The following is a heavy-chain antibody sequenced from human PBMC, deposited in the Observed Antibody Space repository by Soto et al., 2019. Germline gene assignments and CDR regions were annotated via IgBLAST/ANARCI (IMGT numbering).Heavy chain of an antibody. J-gene: IGHJ4*02. CDR3: ARAYSGSYFEY. CDR1: GGSVNSGIYY. Sequence: SETLSLTCTVSGGSVNSGIYYWSWIRQPPGKGLEWIGYIYYSGSTNYNPSLKSRVTISVDTSKNQFSLKLSSVTAADTAVYYCARAYSGSYFEYWGQGTLVTVSS. CDR2: IYYSGST. V-gene: IGHV4-61*01. D-gene: IGHD1-26*01.